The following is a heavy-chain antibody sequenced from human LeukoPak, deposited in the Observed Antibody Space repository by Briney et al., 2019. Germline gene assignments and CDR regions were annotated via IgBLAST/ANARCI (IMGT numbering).Heavy chain of an antibody. CDR1: GFTVSSND. V-gene: IGHV3-66*01. J-gene: IGHJ5*02. Sequence: PGGSLRLSCAVSGFTVSSNDMTWVRQAPGKGLEWVSVIYSGGTTYYADSVKGRFTISRDNSKNTLYLQMNSLRAEDTAVYYCARDFGSGSYRRFDPWGQGTLVTVSS. D-gene: IGHD3-10*01. CDR2: IYSGGTT. CDR3: ARDFGSGSYRRFDP.